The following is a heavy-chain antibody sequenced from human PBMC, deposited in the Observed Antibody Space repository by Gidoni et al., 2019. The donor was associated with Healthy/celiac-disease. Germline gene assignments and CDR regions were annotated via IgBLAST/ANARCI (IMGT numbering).Heavy chain of an antibody. D-gene: IGHD6-19*01. CDR1: GGSISSSSYY. CDR3: ARPWGSGFYWYFDL. Sequence: QLQLQESGPGLVKPSETLSLTCTVSGGSISSSSYYWGWIRQPPGKGLEWIGSIYYSGSTYYNPSLKSRVTISVDTSKNQFSLKLSSVTAADTAVYYCARPWGSGFYWYFDLWGRGTLVTVSS. CDR2: IYYSGST. V-gene: IGHV4-39*01. J-gene: IGHJ2*01.